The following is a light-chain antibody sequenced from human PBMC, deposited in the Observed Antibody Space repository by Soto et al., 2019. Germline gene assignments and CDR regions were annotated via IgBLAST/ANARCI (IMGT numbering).Light chain of an antibody. J-gene: IGLJ3*02. Sequence: QSALTQPASVSGSPGQSITIACTGTNRDVGSYNLVSWYQQRPGEAPKLIISEVRNRPSGISCRFTGSKSGNTASLTISGLQAEDEADYYWSSYTTTSTLVFGGGTQLTVL. CDR1: NRDVGSYNL. V-gene: IGLV2-14*01. CDR2: EVR. CDR3: SSYTTTSTLV.